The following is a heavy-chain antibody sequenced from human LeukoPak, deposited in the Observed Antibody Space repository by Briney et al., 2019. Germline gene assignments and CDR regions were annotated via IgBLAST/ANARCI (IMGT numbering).Heavy chain of an antibody. J-gene: IGHJ6*03. CDR3: ARDGLGGSGVAYYMDV. Sequence: GASVKVSCKASGYTFTSYGISWVRQAPGQGLEWMGWIGAYNGNTNYAQKLQGRVTMTTDTSTSTAYMELRSLRSDDTAVYYCARDGLGGSGVAYYMDVWGKGTTVTVSS. V-gene: IGHV1-18*01. CDR2: IGAYNGNT. D-gene: IGHD3-10*01. CDR1: GYTFTSYG.